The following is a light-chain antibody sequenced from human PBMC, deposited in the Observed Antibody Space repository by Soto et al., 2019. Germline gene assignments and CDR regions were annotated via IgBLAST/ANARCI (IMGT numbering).Light chain of an antibody. J-gene: IGLJ1*01. CDR3: CSYAGSSTLV. CDR2: EGS. Sequence: QSALTQPASVSGSPRQSITISCTGTSSDVGSYNLVSWYQQHPGKAPKLMIYEGSKRPSGVSNRFSGSKSGNTASLTISGLQAEDEADYYCCSYAGSSTLVFGTGTKLTVL. V-gene: IGLV2-23*01. CDR1: SSDVGSYNL.